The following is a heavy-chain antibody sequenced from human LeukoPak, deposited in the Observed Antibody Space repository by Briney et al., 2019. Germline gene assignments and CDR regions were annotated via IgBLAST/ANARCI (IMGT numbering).Heavy chain of an antibody. CDR2: MNPNSGNT. D-gene: IGHD6-19*01. V-gene: IGHV1-8*03. J-gene: IGHJ5*02. CDR1: GYTFTSYD. CDR3: AAVVTVAGLSA. Sequence: ASVKVSCKASGYTFTSYDINWVRQATGQGLEWMGWMNPNSGNTGYAQKFQGRVTITRDMSTSTAYMELSSLRSEDTAVYYCAAVVTVAGLSAWGQGTLVTVSS.